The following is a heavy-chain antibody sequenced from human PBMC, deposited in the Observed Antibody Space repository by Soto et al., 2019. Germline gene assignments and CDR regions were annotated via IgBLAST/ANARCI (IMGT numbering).Heavy chain of an antibody. CDR3: AKDLTWNQADY. J-gene: IGHJ4*02. CDR1: GFTVSSNY. D-gene: IGHD1-1*01. Sequence: GGSLRLSCAASGFTVSSNYMSWVRQTPGTGLVWVPHISNDGSITHYADSVKGRFTISRDNAKNILYLQMNSLRAEDTAVYYCAKDLTWNQADYWGQGALVTVSS. CDR2: ISNDGSIT. V-gene: IGHV3-74*01.